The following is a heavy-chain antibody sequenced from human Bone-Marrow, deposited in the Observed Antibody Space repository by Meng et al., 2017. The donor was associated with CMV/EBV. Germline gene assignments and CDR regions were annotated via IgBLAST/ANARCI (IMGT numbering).Heavy chain of an antibody. CDR3: ARHSDDSGYGMDV. CDR1: GYSFTSYW. Sequence: KVSCKGSGYSFTSYWIGWVRQMPGKGLEWMGIIYPGDSDTRYSPSFQGQVTISADKSISTAYLQWSSLKASDTAMYYCARHSDDSGYGMDVWGQGPTVTVSS. V-gene: IGHV5-51*01. D-gene: IGHD3-3*01. J-gene: IGHJ6*02. CDR2: IYPGDSDT.